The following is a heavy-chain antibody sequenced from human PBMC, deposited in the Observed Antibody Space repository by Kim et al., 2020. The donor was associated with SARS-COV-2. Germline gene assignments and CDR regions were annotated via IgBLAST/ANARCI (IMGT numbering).Heavy chain of an antibody. D-gene: IGHD4-17*01. Sequence: GVSLRLSCAASGFSFDDYTIHWVRQAPGKGLEWVSLISWDGGSTYYADSVKGRFTISRDNSKSSLYLQMNSLRTEDTALYYCAKENGDQYYFDYWGQGTL. CDR3: AKENGDQYYFDY. V-gene: IGHV3-43*01. CDR1: GFSFDDYT. CDR2: ISWDGGST. J-gene: IGHJ4*02.